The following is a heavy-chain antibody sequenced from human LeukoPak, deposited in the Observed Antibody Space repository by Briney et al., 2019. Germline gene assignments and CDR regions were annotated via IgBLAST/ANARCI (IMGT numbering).Heavy chain of an antibody. CDR1: GFTFNTYE. Sequence: LRLSRAASGFTFNTYEMSWVRQPPGKGLEWIGEITHIGGTKYNPSLKSRVTMSVDTSKNQFFLKLSSVTAADTAVYYCSRGLAGWEGFDPWGQGALVTVSS. J-gene: IGHJ5*02. V-gene: IGHV4-34*01. CDR2: ITHIGGT. D-gene: IGHD1-26*01. CDR3: SRGLAGWEGFDP.